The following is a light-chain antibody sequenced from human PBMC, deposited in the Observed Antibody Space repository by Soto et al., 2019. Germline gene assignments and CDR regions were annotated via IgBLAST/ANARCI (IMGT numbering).Light chain of an antibody. V-gene: IGKV1-12*01. CDR3: QQAHSFPVT. J-gene: IGKJ5*01. Sequence: DIQMTQSPSSVSAAVGDRVTITCRASQGISSWLAWYQQQPGRAPTLLIYAASTLQRGVPSRFSGSGSWTDFSLTISSLQPEDFATYYCQQAHSFPVTFGQGTRLEI. CDR2: AAS. CDR1: QGISSW.